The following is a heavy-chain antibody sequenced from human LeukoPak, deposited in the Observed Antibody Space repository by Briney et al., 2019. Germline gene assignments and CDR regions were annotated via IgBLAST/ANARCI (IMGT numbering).Heavy chain of an antibody. CDR1: RYTFTSFG. CDR2: INPNSGGT. CDR3: ARAPSYTVGCDY. Sequence: ASVKVSCKASRYTFTSFGISWVRQAPGQGLEWMGWINPNSGGTNYAQKFQGRVTMTRDTSISTAYMELSRLRSDDTAVYYCARAPSYTVGCDYWGQGTLVTVSS. D-gene: IGHD2-2*02. V-gene: IGHV1-2*02. J-gene: IGHJ4*02.